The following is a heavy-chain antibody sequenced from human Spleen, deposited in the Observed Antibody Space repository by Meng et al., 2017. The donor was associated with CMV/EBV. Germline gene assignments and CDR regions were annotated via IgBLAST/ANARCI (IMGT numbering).Heavy chain of an antibody. J-gene: IGHJ5*02. D-gene: IGHD4-17*01. CDR1: GGSFSGYY. CDR3: ARGRTTVTTDENWFDP. Sequence: QVQLQGSVPGLVKPSETLSPTCAVYGGSFSGYYWSWIRQPPGKGLEWIGEINHSGSTNYNPSLKSRVTISVDTSKNQFSLKLSSVTAADTAVYYCARGRTTVTTDENWFDPWGQGTLVTVSS. V-gene: IGHV4-34*01. CDR2: INHSGST.